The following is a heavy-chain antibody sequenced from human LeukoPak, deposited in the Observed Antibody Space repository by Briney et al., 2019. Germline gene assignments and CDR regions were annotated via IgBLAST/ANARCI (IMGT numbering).Heavy chain of an antibody. CDR3: AKGLTGDFDY. Sequence: GGSLRLSCAASGFTFSSYGMHWVRQAPGKGLEWVSAISGSGGSTYYADSVKGRFTISRDNSKNTLYLQMNSLRAEDTAVYYCAKGLTGDFDYWGQGTLVTVSS. CDR1: GFTFSSYG. J-gene: IGHJ4*02. CDR2: ISGSGGST. V-gene: IGHV3-23*01. D-gene: IGHD7-27*01.